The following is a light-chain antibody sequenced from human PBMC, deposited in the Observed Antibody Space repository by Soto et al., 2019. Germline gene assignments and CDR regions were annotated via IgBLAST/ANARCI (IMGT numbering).Light chain of an antibody. V-gene: IGKV1-5*01. CDR1: QSISSW. CDR3: QQYNSYPST. J-gene: IGKJ1*01. CDR2: DAS. Sequence: DIQMSQSPSYVSASVGERVTITCRASQSISSWLAWYQQTPGKAPKLLIFDASNLETGVPSRFSGSGSVTDFTLTINRLQPDDFSTYHCQQYNSYPSTFGQGTQLDIK.